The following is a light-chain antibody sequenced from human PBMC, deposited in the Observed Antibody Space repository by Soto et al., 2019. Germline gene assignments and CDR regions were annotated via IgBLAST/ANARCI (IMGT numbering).Light chain of an antibody. V-gene: IGKV3-15*01. CDR1: QTIYSN. J-gene: IGKJ1*01. CDR2: RAS. CDR3: QQYQTLWT. Sequence: IQMTQSPATLSVSPGERATLSCRASQTIYSNVAWYQQRPGQAPRLLIYRASARATGIPARFSGSGSGTEYTLTIGSLQSEDSAVYYCQQYQTLWTFGQGTKVEIK.